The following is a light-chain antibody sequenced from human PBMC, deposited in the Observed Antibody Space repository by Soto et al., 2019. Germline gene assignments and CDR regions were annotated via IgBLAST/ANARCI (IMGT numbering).Light chain of an antibody. CDR1: QSVSSN. J-gene: IGKJ1*01. CDR3: HHYNNWPPWT. V-gene: IGKV3-15*01. Sequence: ELVLRPSRATLALLHVEGTALSSSASQSVSSNLAWYQQKPGQAPSHLIYGASIRATGIPARIRGSGSGTEFTLTISTRQSEDFAVYYYHHYNNWPPWTFGQGTKVDIK. CDR2: GAS.